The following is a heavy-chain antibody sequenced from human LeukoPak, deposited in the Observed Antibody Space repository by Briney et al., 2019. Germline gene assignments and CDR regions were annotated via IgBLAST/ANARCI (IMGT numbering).Heavy chain of an antibody. D-gene: IGHD1-1*01. Sequence: GASVKVSCKASGYTFTSYPMHWVRQAPGQRLEWMGWINPGGGNTKYSQKFQGRVTITRDTSASTAYMELSSLRSEDSAVYYCARDLNWYFDYWGQGTLVTVSS. CDR3: ARDLNWYFDY. V-gene: IGHV1-3*01. J-gene: IGHJ4*02. CDR2: INPGGGNT. CDR1: GYTFTSYP.